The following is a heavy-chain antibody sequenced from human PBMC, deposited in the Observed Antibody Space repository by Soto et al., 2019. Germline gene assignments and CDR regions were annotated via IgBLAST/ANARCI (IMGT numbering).Heavy chain of an antibody. D-gene: IGHD6-19*01. CDR3: ERDHRLSAVHGVDY. CDR1: GFTFSSYA. J-gene: IGHJ4*02. CDR2: ISYDGSNK. Sequence: GGSLRLSCAASGFTFSSYAMHWVRQAPGKGLEWVAVISYDGSNKYYADSVKGRFTISRDNSKNTLYLQMNSLRAEDTAVYYSERDHRLSAVHGVDYWGQGTLVTVSS. V-gene: IGHV3-30-3*01.